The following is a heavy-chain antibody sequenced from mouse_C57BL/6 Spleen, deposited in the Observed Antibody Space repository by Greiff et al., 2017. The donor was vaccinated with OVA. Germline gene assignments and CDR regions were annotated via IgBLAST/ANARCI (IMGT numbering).Heavy chain of an antibody. CDR1: GFSFNTYA. D-gene: IGHD3-3*01. J-gene: IGHJ1*03. Sequence: DAGGGLVQPNGSLKLSCADSGFSFNTYAMNWVRQAPGKGLEWVARVRSKSNNYATYYADSVKDRFTISRDDSESMLYLQMNNLKTEDTAMYYCVKGTGDWYVDVWGTGTTVTVSS. V-gene: IGHV10-1*01. CDR2: VRSKSNNYAT. CDR3: VKGTGDWYVDV.